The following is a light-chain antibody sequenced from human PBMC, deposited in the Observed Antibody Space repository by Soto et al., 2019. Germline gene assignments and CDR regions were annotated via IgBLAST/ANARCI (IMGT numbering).Light chain of an antibody. V-gene: IGKV4-1*01. Sequence: DIVMTQSPDSLSVSLGERATINCKSSQSVLYSSNNNNYLAWYQQTPGQPPRLLIYWASTREPGVPDRFSGSGSGTEFTLTISSLQAEDVAVYYCQQYYSMPLTFGGGTKV. J-gene: IGKJ4*01. CDR3: QQYYSMPLT. CDR2: WAS. CDR1: QSVLYSSNNNNY.